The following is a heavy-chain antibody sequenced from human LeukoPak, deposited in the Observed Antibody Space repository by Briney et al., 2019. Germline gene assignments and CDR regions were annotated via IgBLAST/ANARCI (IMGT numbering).Heavy chain of an antibody. CDR2: ISGSGDST. CDR1: GFTFSIYA. J-gene: IGHJ4*02. Sequence: GGSLRLSCAASGFTFSIYAMSWVRQAPGKGLEWVSAISGSGDSTYYADSVKGRFTISRDNAKNTLYLQMNSLRAEDTAVYYCARGRYSSGYVADYWGQGTLVTVSS. D-gene: IGHD5-18*01. V-gene: IGHV3-23*01. CDR3: ARGRYSSGYVADY.